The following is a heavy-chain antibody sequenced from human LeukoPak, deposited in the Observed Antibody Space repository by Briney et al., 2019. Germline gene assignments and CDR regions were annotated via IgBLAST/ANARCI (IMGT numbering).Heavy chain of an antibody. J-gene: IGHJ4*02. V-gene: IGHV3-30*04. Sequence: GGSLRLSCAASGFTFSSYAMHWVRQAPGKGLEWVAVISYDGSNKYYADSVKGRFTISRDNSKNTLYLQMNSLRAEDTAVYYCAKDLGSKSSLVDYWGQGTLVTVSS. D-gene: IGHD4-11*01. CDR2: ISYDGSNK. CDR3: AKDLGSKSSLVDY. CDR1: GFTFSSYA.